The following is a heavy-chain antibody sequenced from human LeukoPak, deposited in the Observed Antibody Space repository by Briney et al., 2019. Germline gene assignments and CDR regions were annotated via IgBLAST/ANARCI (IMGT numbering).Heavy chain of an antibody. CDR1: GFTLSSYG. V-gene: IGHV3-23*01. Sequence: GGSLRLSCAASGFTLSSYGMSWVRQAPGKGLEWVSGISGSGSYTYYADSVKGRFTISRDNSKNTLYLQMNSLRAEDTAVYYCAMGGQLAYWGQGTLVTVSS. CDR2: ISGSGSYT. D-gene: IGHD6-13*01. J-gene: IGHJ4*02. CDR3: AMGGQLAY.